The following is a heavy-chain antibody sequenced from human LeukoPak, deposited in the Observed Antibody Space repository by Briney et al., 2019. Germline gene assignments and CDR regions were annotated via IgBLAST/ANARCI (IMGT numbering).Heavy chain of an antibody. CDR1: GYSFTSYW. CDR3: ARHYYDSSGYCLNWFDP. CDR2: IYTGDSDT. D-gene: IGHD3-22*01. V-gene: IGHV5-51*01. J-gene: IGHJ5*02. Sequence: GEPLKISCKGSGYSFTSYWIGWVRQMPGKGLEWMGIIYTGDSDTRYSPSFQGQVTISADKSISTAYLQCSSLTASETAMYYCARHYYDSSGYCLNWFDPWGQGTLVTVPS.